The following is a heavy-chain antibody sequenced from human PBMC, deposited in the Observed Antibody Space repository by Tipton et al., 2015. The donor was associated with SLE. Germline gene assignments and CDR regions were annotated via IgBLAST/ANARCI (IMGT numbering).Heavy chain of an antibody. CDR2: INHSGST. CDR1: GGSFSGYY. CDR3: ARIPAVAGTGVAY. D-gene: IGHD6-19*01. J-gene: IGHJ4*02. Sequence: TLSLTCAVYGGSFSGYYWSWIRQPPGKGLEWIGEINHSGSTNYNPSLKSRVTISVDTSKKQFSLMVKSVTAADTAMYYCARIPAVAGTGVAYWGQGTVGTVSS. V-gene: IGHV4-34*01.